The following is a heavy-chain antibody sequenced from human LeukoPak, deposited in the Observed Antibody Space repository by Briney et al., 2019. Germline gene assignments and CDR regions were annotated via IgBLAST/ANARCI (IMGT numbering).Heavy chain of an antibody. CDR1: GFTFSRYA. V-gene: IGHV3-21*01. J-gene: IGHJ6*03. CDR2: ISSSSSYI. D-gene: IGHD2-21*01. Sequence: GGSLRLSCPASGFTFSRYAMSWVRQAPEKGLEWVAFISSSSSYIYYADSVKGRFTISIDNAKNSLYLQINSLRAEETAVYYCARDLWHIARYGHYMDVWGKGTTVTISS. CDR3: ARDLWHIARYGHYMDV.